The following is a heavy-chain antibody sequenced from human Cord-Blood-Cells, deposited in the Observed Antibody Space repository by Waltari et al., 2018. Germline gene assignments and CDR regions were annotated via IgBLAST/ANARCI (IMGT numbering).Heavy chain of an antibody. CDR1: GFTFSSYG. J-gene: IGHJ3*02. CDR3: AKDFGAGDAFDI. D-gene: IGHD3-10*01. V-gene: IGHV3-30*18. Sequence: QVQLVESGGGVVQPGRSLRLSCAASGFTFSSYGMHWVSQAPGKGLEWVAVISYDGSNKYYADSVKGRFTISRDNSKNTLYLQMNSLRAEDTAVYYCAKDFGAGDAFDIWGQGTMVTVSS. CDR2: ISYDGSNK.